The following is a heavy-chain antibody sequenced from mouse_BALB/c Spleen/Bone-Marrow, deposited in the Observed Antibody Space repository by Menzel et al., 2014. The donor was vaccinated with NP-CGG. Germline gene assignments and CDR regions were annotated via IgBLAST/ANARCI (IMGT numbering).Heavy chain of an antibody. CDR1: GFTFSSYG. CDR3: ARDYYGSSHAMDY. D-gene: IGHD1-1*01. J-gene: IGHJ4*01. V-gene: IGHV5-6-3*01. Sequence: EVQLQQSGGGLVQPGGSLKLSRAASGFTFSSYGMSWVRQTPDKRLELVATINSNGGSTYYPDSVKGRFTISRDNAKNTLYLQMSSLKSEDTAMYYCARDYYGSSHAMDYWGQGTSVTVSS. CDR2: INSNGGST.